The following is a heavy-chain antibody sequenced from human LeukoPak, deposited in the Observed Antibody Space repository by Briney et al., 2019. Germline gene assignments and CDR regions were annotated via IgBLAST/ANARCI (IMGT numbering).Heavy chain of an antibody. Sequence: GGSLRLSCAASGFAFSTSNMNWVRQTPEKGLEWVSTITPGGSNMYYHDSVKGRFTISRDNAKNLLFLQMNSLRAEDTAVYYCASWSGSSVLDYWGQGTLVTVSS. J-gene: IGHJ4*02. D-gene: IGHD3-3*01. V-gene: IGHV3-21*01. CDR2: ITPGGSNM. CDR3: ASWSGSSVLDY. CDR1: GFAFSTSN.